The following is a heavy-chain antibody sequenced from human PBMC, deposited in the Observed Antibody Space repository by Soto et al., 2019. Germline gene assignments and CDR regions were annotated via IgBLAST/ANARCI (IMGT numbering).Heavy chain of an antibody. CDR3: AREGINNYNEYYFDS. V-gene: IGHV3-21*01. CDR2: ITGRGNYT. D-gene: IGHD4-4*01. J-gene: IGHJ4*02. Sequence: EGSLRLSCAASGFTLSSYSMNCVRQAPGKTLEWVSSITGRGNYTQYADFLRSRITISRDSAKSSLYLQMNSPRAEDTAVYYCAREGINNYNEYYFDSWGQGTVVTVSS. CDR1: GFTLSSYS.